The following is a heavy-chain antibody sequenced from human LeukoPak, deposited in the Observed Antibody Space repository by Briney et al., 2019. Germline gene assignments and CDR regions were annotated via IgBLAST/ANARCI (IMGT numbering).Heavy chain of an antibody. CDR2: ISYDGSNK. CDR3: AKPRGYDFWSGSIDP. V-gene: IGHV3-30*18. Sequence: GGSLRLSCAASGFTFSSYGMHWVRQAPGKGLEWVAVISYDGSNKCYADSVKGRFTISRDNSKNTLYLQMNSLRAEDTAVYYCAKPRGYDFWSGSIDPWGQGTLVTVSS. D-gene: IGHD3-3*01. CDR1: GFTFSSYG. J-gene: IGHJ5*02.